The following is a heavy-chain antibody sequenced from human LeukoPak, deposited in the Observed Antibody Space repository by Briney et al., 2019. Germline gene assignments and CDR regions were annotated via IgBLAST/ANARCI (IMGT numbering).Heavy chain of an antibody. V-gene: IGHV3-33*01. CDR3: ARGYSSSSGRRFDY. Sequence: PGGSLRLSCAASGSTFSSYGMHWVRQAPGKGLEWVAVIWYDGSNKYYADSVKGRFTISRDNSKNTLYLQMNSLRAEDTAVYYCARGYSSSSGRRFDYWGQGTLVTVSS. D-gene: IGHD6-6*01. J-gene: IGHJ4*02. CDR2: IWYDGSNK. CDR1: GSTFSSYG.